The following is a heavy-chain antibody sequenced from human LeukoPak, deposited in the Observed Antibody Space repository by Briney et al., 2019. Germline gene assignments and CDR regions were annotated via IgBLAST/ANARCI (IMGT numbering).Heavy chain of an antibody. D-gene: IGHD2-2*01. CDR3: AREWYCSSTSCPPNAFDI. CDR2: INPNSGGT. J-gene: IGHJ3*02. CDR1: GYTFTSYD. V-gene: IGHV1-2*02. Sequence: RASVKVSCKASGYTFTSYDINWVRQAPGQGLEWMGWINPNSGGTNYAQKFQGRVTMTRDTSISTAYMELSRLRSDDTAVYYCAREWYCSSTSCPPNAFDIWGQGTMVTVSS.